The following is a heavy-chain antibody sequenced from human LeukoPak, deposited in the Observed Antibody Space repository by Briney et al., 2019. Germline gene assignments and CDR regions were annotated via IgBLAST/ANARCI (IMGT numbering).Heavy chain of an antibody. CDR2: ISYDGSNK. Sequence: GRSLRLSCAASGFTFSSYGMHWVRQAPGKGLEWVAVISYDGSNKYYADSVKGRFTISRDNYKNTLYLQMNSLRAEDTAVYYCAKEGQQLVGYYFDYWGQGTLVTVSS. V-gene: IGHV3-30*18. CDR3: AKEGQQLVGYYFDY. CDR1: GFTFSSYG. D-gene: IGHD6-13*01. J-gene: IGHJ4*02.